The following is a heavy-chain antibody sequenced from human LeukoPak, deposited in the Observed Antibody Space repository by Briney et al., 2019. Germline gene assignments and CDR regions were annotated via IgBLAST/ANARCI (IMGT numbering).Heavy chain of an antibody. CDR3: ARRPYDSSGYYSNDAFDI. V-gene: IGHV4-59*01. D-gene: IGHD3-22*01. Sequence: SETLSLTCTVSGGSISSYYWSWIRQPPGKGLEWIGYIYYSGSTNYNPSLKSRVTISVDTSKNQFSLKLSSVTAADTAVYYCARRPYDSSGYYSNDAFDIWGQGTMVTVSS. CDR2: IYYSGST. CDR1: GGSISSYY. J-gene: IGHJ3*02.